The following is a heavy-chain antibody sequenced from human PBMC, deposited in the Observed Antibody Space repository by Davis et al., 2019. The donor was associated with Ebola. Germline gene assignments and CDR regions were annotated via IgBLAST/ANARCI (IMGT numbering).Heavy chain of an antibody. V-gene: IGHV3-73*01. CDR1: GFTFSGSA. CDR3: TVTTVTTGSDY. Sequence: GESLKTPCAASGFTFSGSAMHWVRQASGKGLEWVGRIRSKANSYATAYAASVKGRFTISRDDSKNTAYLQMNSLKTEDTAVYYCTVTTVTTGSDYWGQGTLVTVSS. CDR2: IRSKANSYAT. J-gene: IGHJ4*02. D-gene: IGHD4-11*01.